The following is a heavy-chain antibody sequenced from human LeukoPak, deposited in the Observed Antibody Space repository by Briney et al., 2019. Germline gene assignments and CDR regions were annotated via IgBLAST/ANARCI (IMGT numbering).Heavy chain of an antibody. CDR2: INPSGGST. Sequence: ASVKVSCKASGYTFTSYYMHWVRQAPGQGLEWMGIINPSGGSTSYAQKFQGRVTMTRDMSTSTVYMELSSLRSEDTAVYYCARSGIAAAPFDYWGQGTLVTVSS. V-gene: IGHV1-46*01. J-gene: IGHJ4*02. D-gene: IGHD6-13*01. CDR1: GYTFTSYY. CDR3: ARSGIAAAPFDY.